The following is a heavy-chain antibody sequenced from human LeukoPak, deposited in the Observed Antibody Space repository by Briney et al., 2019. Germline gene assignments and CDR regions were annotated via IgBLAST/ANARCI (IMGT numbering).Heavy chain of an antibody. D-gene: IGHD4-17*01. Sequence: SETLSLTCTVSGGSISSYYWSWIRQLPGKGLEWIGYIYYSGSTNYNPSLKSRVTISVDTSKNQFSLKLSSVTAADTAVYYCARLKGPSYGDYPDYWGQGTLVTVSS. CDR2: IYYSGST. CDR1: GGSISSYY. J-gene: IGHJ4*02. CDR3: ARLKGPSYGDYPDY. V-gene: IGHV4-59*08.